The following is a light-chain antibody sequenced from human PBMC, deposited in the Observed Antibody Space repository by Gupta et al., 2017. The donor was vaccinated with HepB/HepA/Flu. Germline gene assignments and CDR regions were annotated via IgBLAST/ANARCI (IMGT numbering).Light chain of an antibody. CDR3: QRSDSTRIT. CDR1: QSITNF. CDR2: GAS. V-gene: IGKV1-39*01. J-gene: IGKJ4*01. Sequence: DIQMTQSPSSLSASVGDRVTITCRASQSITNFVNWYQQKPGKAPKLLIYGASTSQRGVPSRFTGSGSGTDFTLTINILHPEDFATYYCQRSDSTRITFGGGTTVEI.